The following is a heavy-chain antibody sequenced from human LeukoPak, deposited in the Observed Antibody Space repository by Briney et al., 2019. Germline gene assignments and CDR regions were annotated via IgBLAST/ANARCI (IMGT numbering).Heavy chain of an antibody. V-gene: IGHV4-4*02. CDR3: ARGTLGYGYRYGTSXXY. CDR2: IYHSGST. J-gene: IGHJ4*01. CDR1: GGSISSSNW. Sequence: SGTLSLTCAVSGGSISSSNWRSWVRQPPGEGLGWIGEIYHSGSTNYKPSLKSRVTISVDKSKNQFSLKLSSVTAADTAVYYCARGTLGYGYRYGTSXXYWGXXTLXTVSS. D-gene: IGHD5-18*01.